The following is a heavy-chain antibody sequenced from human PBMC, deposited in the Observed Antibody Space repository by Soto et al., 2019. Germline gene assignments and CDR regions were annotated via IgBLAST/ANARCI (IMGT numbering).Heavy chain of an antibody. V-gene: IGHV1-3*01. CDR3: ARDQSGITIFGVVIGYYYYGMDV. CDR2: INAGNGNT. Sequence: ASVKVSCKASGYTFTSYAMHWVRQAPGQRLEWMGWINAGNGNTKYSQKYQGRVTMTRDTSTSTVYMELSSLRAEDTAVYYCARDQSGITIFGVVIGYYYYGMDVWGQGTTVTVSS. J-gene: IGHJ6*02. D-gene: IGHD3-3*01. CDR1: GYTFTSYA.